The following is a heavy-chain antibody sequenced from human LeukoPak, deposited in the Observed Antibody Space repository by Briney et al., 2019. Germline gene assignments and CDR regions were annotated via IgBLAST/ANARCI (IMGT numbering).Heavy chain of an antibody. D-gene: IGHD6-13*01. Sequence: SETLSLTCTVSGGSISSGGYYWSWIRQHPGKGLEWIGYIYYSGSTYYNPSLKSRVTISVDTSKNQFSLKLSPVTAADTAVYYCASHSSSSWYSTAFDIWGQGTMVTVSS. CDR2: IYYSGST. CDR3: ASHSSSSWYSTAFDI. CDR1: GGSISSGGYY. V-gene: IGHV4-31*03. J-gene: IGHJ3*02.